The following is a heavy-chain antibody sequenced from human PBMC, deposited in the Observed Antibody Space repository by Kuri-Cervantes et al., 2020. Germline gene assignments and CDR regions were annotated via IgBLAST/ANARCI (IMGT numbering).Heavy chain of an antibody. CDR2: ISSSGSTI. D-gene: IGHD3-22*01. CDR3: ARSPRYDSSGYRDYFDY. V-gene: IGHV3-11*01. Sequence: LSLTCTVSGGSISTGDHYWSWIRQPPGKGLEWVSYISSSGSTIYYADSVKGRFTISRDNAKNSPYLQMNSLRAEDTAMYYCARSPRYDSSGYRDYFDYWGQGTLVTVSS. CDR1: GGSISTGDHY. J-gene: IGHJ4*02.